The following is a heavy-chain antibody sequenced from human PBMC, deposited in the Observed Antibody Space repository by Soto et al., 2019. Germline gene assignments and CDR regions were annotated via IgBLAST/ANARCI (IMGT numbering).Heavy chain of an antibody. CDR2: IWYDGSNK. V-gene: IGHV3-33*01. J-gene: IGHJ5*02. CDR1: GFTFSSYG. CDR3: ARDRSDYVWGSYRSEFDP. D-gene: IGHD3-16*02. Sequence: QVQLVESGGGVVQPGRSLRLSCAASGFTFSSYGMHWVRQAPGKGLEWVAVIWYDGSNKYYADSVKGRFTISRDNSKNTLYLQMNSLRDEVTAVYYCARDRSDYVWGSYRSEFDPWGQGTLVTVSS.